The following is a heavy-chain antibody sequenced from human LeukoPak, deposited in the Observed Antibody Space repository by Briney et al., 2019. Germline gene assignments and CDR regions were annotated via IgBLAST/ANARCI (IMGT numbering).Heavy chain of an antibody. CDR2: ISGSGGST. CDR1: GFTFSSYA. Sequence: GGSLRLSCAASGFTFSSYAMSWVRQAPGKGLEWVSAISGSGGSTYYADSVKGRFTISRDNAKNSLYLQMNSLRAEDTAVYYCARDSGEAATPHLDYGGRETRVTVPS. V-gene: IGHV3-23*01. J-gene: IGHJ4*02. CDR3: ARDSGEAATPHLDY. D-gene: IGHD2-15*01.